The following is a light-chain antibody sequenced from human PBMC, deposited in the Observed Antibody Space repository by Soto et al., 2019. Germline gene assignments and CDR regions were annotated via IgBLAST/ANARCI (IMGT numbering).Light chain of an antibody. CDR3: KQYGSTPLT. CDR2: DAS. Sequence: EIVLTQSPGTLSLSPGERATLSCRASQSVGNNNLAWYQQKPGQAPRFLIYDASSRATGIPDRFSGSGSGTDFTLTISRLEPEDFAVYYCKQYGSTPLTFGGGTKVDI. V-gene: IGKV3-20*01. CDR1: QSVGNNN. J-gene: IGKJ4*01.